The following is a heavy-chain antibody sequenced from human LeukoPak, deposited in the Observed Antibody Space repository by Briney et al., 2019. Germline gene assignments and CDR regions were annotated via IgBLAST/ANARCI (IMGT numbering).Heavy chain of an antibody. CDR1: GGSISSYY. CDR3: ARSGAAVTHPPPYYFDY. J-gene: IGHJ4*02. Sequence: SETLSLTCTVSGGSISSYYWSWIRQPPGKGLEWIGYIYYSGSTNYNPSLKSRVTISVDTSKNQFSLKLSSVTAADTAVYYCARSGAAVTHPPPYYFDYWGQGTLVTVSS. D-gene: IGHD4-17*01. V-gene: IGHV4-59*12. CDR2: IYYSGST.